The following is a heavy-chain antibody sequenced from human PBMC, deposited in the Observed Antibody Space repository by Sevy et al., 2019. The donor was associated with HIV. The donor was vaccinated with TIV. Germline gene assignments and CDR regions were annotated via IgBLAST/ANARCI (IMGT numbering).Heavy chain of an antibody. D-gene: IGHD3-16*01. CDR3: VRDRDYDYIWGTFPYRDF. CDR2: ISPYKGTT. CDR1: GYIFTSYG. V-gene: IGHV1-18*01. J-gene: IGHJ4*02. Sequence: ASVKVSCKASGYIFTSYGISWVRQAPGRGLEWVGWISPYKGTTNNAQKFQGRVTMTTDTSTFTVYMQLRRLRADDTAIYYCVRDRDYDYIWGTFPYRDFWGQGTLVTVSS.